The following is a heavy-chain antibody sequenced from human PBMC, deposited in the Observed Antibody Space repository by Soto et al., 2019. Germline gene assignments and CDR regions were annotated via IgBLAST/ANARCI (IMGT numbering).Heavy chain of an antibody. J-gene: IGHJ6*02. Sequence: QVQLQESGPGLVKPSQTLSLTCTVSGGSISSGGYYWSWIRQHPGKGLEWIGYIYYSGSTYYNPSLQSRRTISVDTSKNQFSLKLSSVTAADTAVYYCARDRHNMVVTARYYGMDVWGQGTTVTVSS. V-gene: IGHV4-31*03. D-gene: IGHD2-21*02. CDR3: ARDRHNMVVTARYYGMDV. CDR2: IYYSGST. CDR1: GGSISSGGYY.